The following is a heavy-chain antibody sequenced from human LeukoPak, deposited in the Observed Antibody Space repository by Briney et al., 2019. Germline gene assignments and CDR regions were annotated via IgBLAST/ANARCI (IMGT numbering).Heavy chain of an antibody. CDR1: GGTFSSYA. CDR3: VRDGDYVIGSNYFDY. J-gene: IGHJ4*02. V-gene: IGHV1-69*06. CDR2: IIPIFGTA. Sequence: WASVKVSCKASGGTFSSYAISWVRQAPGQGLEWMGGIIPIFGTANYAQKFQGRVTITADKSTSTAYMELSSLRSEDTAVYYCVRDGDYVIGSNYFDYWGQGTLVTVSS. D-gene: IGHD4-17*01.